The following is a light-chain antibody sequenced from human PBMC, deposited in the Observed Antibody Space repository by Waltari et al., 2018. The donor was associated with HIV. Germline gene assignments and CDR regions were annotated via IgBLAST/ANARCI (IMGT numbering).Light chain of an antibody. Sequence: NFMLTQPHSVSESPGKTVTIYCTRIGGSISSNFMQWYRQRPGTAPPILTYENNDRPAGVPVRFSCSIDSSSNSASLPISGLKTDDEADSYGKCLETGTWVFGGGTKLTVL. CDR3: KCLETGTWV. CDR1: GGSISSNF. CDR2: ENN. V-gene: IGLV6-57*04. J-gene: IGLJ3*02.